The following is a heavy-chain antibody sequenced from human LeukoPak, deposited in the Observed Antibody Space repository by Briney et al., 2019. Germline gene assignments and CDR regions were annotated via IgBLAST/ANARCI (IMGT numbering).Heavy chain of an antibody. J-gene: IGHJ2*01. D-gene: IGHD5-24*01. CDR1: GFTFGDYA. CDR2: IRSKAYGGTT. CDR3: TRDLSRWLQYKYWYFDL. V-gene: IGHV3-49*03. Sequence: GGSLRLSCTASGFTFGDYAMSWFRQAPGKRLEWVGFIRSKAYGGTTEYAASVKGRFTISRDDSKSIAYLQMNSLKTEDTAVYYCTRDLSRWLQYKYWYFDLWGRGTLVTVSS.